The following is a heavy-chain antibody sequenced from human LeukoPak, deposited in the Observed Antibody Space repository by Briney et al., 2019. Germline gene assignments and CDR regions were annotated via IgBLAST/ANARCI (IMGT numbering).Heavy chain of an antibody. Sequence: SETLSLTCAVYGGSFSGYYWSWIRQPPGKGLEWIGEINHSGSTNYNPSLKSRVTISVDTSKNQFSLKLSSVTAADTAVYYCARGASSTSCPFDYWGQGTLVTVSS. CDR3: ARGASSTSCPFDY. J-gene: IGHJ4*02. V-gene: IGHV4-34*01. CDR1: GGSFSGYY. CDR2: INHSGST. D-gene: IGHD2-2*01.